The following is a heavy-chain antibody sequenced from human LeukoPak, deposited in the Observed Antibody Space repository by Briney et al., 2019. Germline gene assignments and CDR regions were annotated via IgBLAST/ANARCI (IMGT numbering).Heavy chain of an antibody. CDR3: ARARSRRSTIFGVVPFDP. Sequence: ASVKVSCKASGYTFTGYYMHRVRQAPGQGLVWMGWINPNSGGTNYAQKFQGRVTMTRDTSISTAYMELSRLRSDDTAVYYCARARSRRSTIFGVVPFDPWGQGTLVTVSS. V-gene: IGHV1-2*02. CDR1: GYTFTGYY. CDR2: INPNSGGT. J-gene: IGHJ5*02. D-gene: IGHD3-3*01.